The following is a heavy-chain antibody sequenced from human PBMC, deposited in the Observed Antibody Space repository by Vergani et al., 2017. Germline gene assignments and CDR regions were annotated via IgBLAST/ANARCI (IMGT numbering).Heavy chain of an antibody. J-gene: IGHJ4*02. V-gene: IGHV4-4*02. CDR1: GDSITSHVW. CDR3: TRVIGGCSMDSCYHY. CDR2: VHHRGVA. Sequence: QVQLQESGPGLVKSSQTLSLTCTVSGDSITSHVWWNWVRQSPGRGLEWIGEVHHRGVAHYNPSLTGRVTMSVDTSTNQFSLELTSVTAADTAVYYCTRVIGGCSMDSCYHYWCQGTLVTVSS. D-gene: IGHD2-2*01.